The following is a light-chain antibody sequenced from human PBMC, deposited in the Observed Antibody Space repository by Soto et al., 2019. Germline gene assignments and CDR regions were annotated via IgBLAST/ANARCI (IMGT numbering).Light chain of an antibody. J-gene: IGKJ4*01. CDR2: GAS. CDR1: QSVSSN. CDR3: QQYNNWPLT. Sequence: EIVMTQSPATLSVSPVERATLSCMASQSVSSNLAWYQQKPGQAPRLLIYGASTRATGIPARFSGSGSGTEFTLTISSLQSEDFAVYYCQQYNNWPLTFGGGTKVDNK. V-gene: IGKV3-15*01.